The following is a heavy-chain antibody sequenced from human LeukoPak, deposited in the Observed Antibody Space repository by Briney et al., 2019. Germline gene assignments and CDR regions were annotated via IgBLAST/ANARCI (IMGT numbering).Heavy chain of an antibody. J-gene: IGHJ4*02. CDR2: ISGSGGST. D-gene: IGHD3-10*01. V-gene: IGHV3-23*01. CDR1: GFTFSSYA. CDR3: AKPLRKGVIIIGY. Sequence: PGGSLRLSCAASGFTFSSYAMSWVRQAPGKGLEWVSAISGSGGSTYYADSVKGRFTISRDSSKNTLYLQMNSLRAEDTAVYYCAKPLRKGVIIIGYWGQGTLVTVSS.